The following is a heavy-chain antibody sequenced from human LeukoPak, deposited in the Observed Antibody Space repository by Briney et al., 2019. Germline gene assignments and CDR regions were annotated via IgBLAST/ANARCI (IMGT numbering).Heavy chain of an antibody. J-gene: IGHJ5*02. Sequence: SETLSLTCTVSGGSISSSSYYWGWIRQPPGKGLEWIGSIYYSGSTYYNPSLKSRVTISVDTSKNQFSLKLSSVTAADTAVYYCARDYPVRGVIIRLNWFDPWGQGTLVTVSS. CDR1: GGSISSSSYY. V-gene: IGHV4-39*07. CDR2: IYYSGST. D-gene: IGHD3-10*01. CDR3: ARDYPVRGVIIRLNWFDP.